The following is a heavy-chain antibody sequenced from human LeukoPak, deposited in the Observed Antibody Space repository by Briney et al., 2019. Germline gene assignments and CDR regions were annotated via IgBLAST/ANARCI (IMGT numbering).Heavy chain of an antibody. CDR2: IYYSGST. V-gene: IGHV4-39*07. Sequence: SETLSLTCTVSGGSISSSSYYWGWIRQPPGKGLEWIGSIYYSGSTYYNPSLRSRVTISVDTSKNQFSLKLSSVTAADTAVYYCARAMVVGATRVHDYWGQGTLVTVSS. CDR3: ARAMVVGATRVHDY. J-gene: IGHJ4*02. CDR1: GGSISSSSYY. D-gene: IGHD1-26*01.